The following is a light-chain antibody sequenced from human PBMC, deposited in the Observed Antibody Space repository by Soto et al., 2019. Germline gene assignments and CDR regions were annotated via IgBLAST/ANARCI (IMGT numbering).Light chain of an antibody. Sequence: QSVLTQPPSASGTPGQRVTISCSGSSSNIGSNTVNWYQQLPGTAPKLLMYDNNQRPSGVPDRVSGSKSGTSASLAISGLQSDDEADYYCASWDDSLNGLLFGTGTKVTV. J-gene: IGLJ1*01. CDR1: SSNIGSNT. V-gene: IGLV1-44*01. CDR2: DNN. CDR3: ASWDDSLNGLL.